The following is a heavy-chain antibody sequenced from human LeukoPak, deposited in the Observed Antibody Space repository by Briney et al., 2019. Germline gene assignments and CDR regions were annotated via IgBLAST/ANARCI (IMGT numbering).Heavy chain of an antibody. D-gene: IGHD3-22*01. V-gene: IGHV3-23*01. CDR2: ISGSGGST. J-gene: IGHJ4*02. CDR3: AKGVYYDDSSGYYYTYYFDY. CDR1: GFTFSSYA. Sequence: GGSLRLSCAASGFTFSSYAMSWVRQAPGKGLEWVSAISGSGGSTYYADSVKGRFTISRDNSKNTLYLQMNSLRDEDTAVYYSAKGVYYDDSSGYYYTYYFDYWGQGTLVTVS.